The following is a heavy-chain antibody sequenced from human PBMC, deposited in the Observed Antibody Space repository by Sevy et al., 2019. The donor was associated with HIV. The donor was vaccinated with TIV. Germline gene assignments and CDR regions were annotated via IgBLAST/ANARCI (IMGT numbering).Heavy chain of an antibody. CDR2: ISYDGSNK. Sequence: GGSLRLSCAASGFTFSSYAMHWVRQAPGKGLEWVAVISYDGSNKYYAASLKGRFTISRDNSKNTLYLQMNSLRAEDTAVYYCARVHGQVVPAAKYGMDVWGQGTTVTVSS. CDR1: GFTFSSYA. J-gene: IGHJ6*02. D-gene: IGHD2-2*01. CDR3: ARVHGQVVPAAKYGMDV. V-gene: IGHV3-30-3*01.